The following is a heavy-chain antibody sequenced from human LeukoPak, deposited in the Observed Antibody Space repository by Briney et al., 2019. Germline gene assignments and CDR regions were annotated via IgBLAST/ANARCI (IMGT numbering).Heavy chain of an antibody. J-gene: IGHJ6*02. Sequence: PAETLSLICTVSGGSISSYYWSWIRQPAGKGLEWIGRFYTSENTNYNPSLKSRVTMSVDTSKNQFSLKLSSVTAADTAVYYCARYTPIGVVPTYYGMDVWGQGTTVTVSS. V-gene: IGHV4-4*07. D-gene: IGHD3-3*01. CDR2: FYTSENT. CDR3: ARYTPIGVVPTYYGMDV. CDR1: GGSISSYY.